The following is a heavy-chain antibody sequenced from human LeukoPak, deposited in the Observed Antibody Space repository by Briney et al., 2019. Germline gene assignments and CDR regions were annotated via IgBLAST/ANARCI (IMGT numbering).Heavy chain of an antibody. CDR3: ARHPYSYDAFDI. CDR1: GGSIISSTYY. CDR2: IHRSGTT. V-gene: IGHV4-39*01. D-gene: IGHD5-18*01. Sequence: PSETLSLTCTVSGGSIISSTYYWGWIRQPPGKGLEWIGSIHRSGTTYYNPSLQSRVTISVDTSKNQFSLNLSSVTAADTAVYYCARHPYSYDAFDIWGQGTMVTVSS. J-gene: IGHJ3*02.